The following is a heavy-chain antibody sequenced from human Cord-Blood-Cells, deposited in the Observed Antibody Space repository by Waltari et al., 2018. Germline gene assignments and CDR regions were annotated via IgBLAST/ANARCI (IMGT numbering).Heavy chain of an antibody. CDR1: GGSISSGGYY. D-gene: IGHD3-3*01. CDR2: IYYSGST. CDR3: ARESGRLHWYFDL. Sequence: QVQLQESGPGLVKPSQTLSLTCTVSGGSISSGGYYWSWLRQHPGKGLEWIGYIYYSGSTYYNPSLKSRVTIAVDTSKNQFSLKLSSVTAADTAVYYCARESGRLHWYFDLWGRGTLVTVSS. V-gene: IGHV4-31*03. J-gene: IGHJ2*01.